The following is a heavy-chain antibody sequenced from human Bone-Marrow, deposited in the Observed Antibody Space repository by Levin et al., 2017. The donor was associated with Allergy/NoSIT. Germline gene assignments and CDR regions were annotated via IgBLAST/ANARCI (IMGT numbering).Heavy chain of an antibody. CDR1: GYTFTSYH. J-gene: IGHJ4*02. Sequence: GESLKISCRASGYTFTSYHIHWVRQATGQGLEWMGWMDANSDKTGYAQKFQGRVSMTWDTSIGTAYMELSSLTSEDTAVYYCARVRGGGAGWHPFDYWGQGSLVTVSS. CDR2: MDANSDKT. D-gene: IGHD6-19*01. V-gene: IGHV1-8*01. CDR3: ARVRGGGAGWHPFDY.